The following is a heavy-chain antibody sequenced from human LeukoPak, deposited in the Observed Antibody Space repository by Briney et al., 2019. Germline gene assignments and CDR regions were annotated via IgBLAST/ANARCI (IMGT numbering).Heavy chain of an antibody. Sequence: PSQTLSLTCTVSGGSISSGGYYWSWIRQPPGKGLEWIGYIYHSGSTYYNPSLKSRVTISVDTSKNQFSLKLSSVTAADTAVYYCARGLRYRQWLVPFDYWGQGTLVTVSS. D-gene: IGHD6-19*01. CDR1: GGSISSGGYY. CDR3: ARGLRYRQWLVPFDY. CDR2: IYHSGST. J-gene: IGHJ4*02. V-gene: IGHV4-30-2*01.